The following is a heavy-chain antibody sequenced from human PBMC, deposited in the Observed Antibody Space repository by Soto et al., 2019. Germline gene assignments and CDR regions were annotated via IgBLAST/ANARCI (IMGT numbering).Heavy chain of an antibody. D-gene: IGHD3-10*01. CDR2: MYNTGST. CDR1: GGSISGYY. Sequence: PSETLSLTCTVSGGSISGYYWSWIRQPPGKGLEWIGYMYNTGSTVYNPSFKSRVTISVDTSKNQFSLKLNSVTAADTAVYYCARVPGPWGQGTLVTVSS. V-gene: IGHV4-59*01. J-gene: IGHJ5*02. CDR3: ARVPGP.